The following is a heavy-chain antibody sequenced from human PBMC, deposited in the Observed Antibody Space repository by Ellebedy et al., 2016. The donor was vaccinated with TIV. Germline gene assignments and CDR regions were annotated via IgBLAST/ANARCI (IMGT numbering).Heavy chain of an antibody. J-gene: IGHJ4*02. V-gene: IGHV2-5*02. CDR1: GFSLTPSGVG. D-gene: IGHD1-26*01. CDR3: PHMQFVGYYIDN. CDR2: IYWDDSK. Sequence: SGPTLVQPTQTLTLTCTFSGFSLTPSGVGVGWIRQPPGTTLEWLGIIYWDDSKRYSPSLKSRVTITKDTSKNQVVLKMTNMDPVDTATYYCPHMQFVGYYIDNWGQGTLVTVSS.